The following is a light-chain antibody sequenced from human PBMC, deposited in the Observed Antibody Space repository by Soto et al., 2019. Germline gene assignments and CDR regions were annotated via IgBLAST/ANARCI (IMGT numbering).Light chain of an antibody. CDR2: GAS. CDR1: QSVSSRN. J-gene: IGKJ2*01. CDR3: LRYGDSPPAYT. V-gene: IGKV3-20*01. Sequence: EIVLTQSRGTVSLSPGERATLSCRASQSVSSRNLARYRQKPGQAPSLLIFGASNRATGIPDRFSGSGSGTDFTLTISRMEPEDCAVYYCLRYGDSPPAYTFGQGTKLEIK.